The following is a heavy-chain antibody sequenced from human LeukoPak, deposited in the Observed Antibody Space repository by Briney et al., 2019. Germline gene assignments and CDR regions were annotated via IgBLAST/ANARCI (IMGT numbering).Heavy chain of an antibody. Sequence: ASVKVSCKASGYTFTGYYIHWVRQAPGQGLEWMGWINPNSGGTNYAQKFQGRVTMTRDTSISTAYMELSRLRSDDTAVYYCARVEYCNVGNCYFRPGAYWGQGTLVTVSS. CDR3: ARVEYCNVGNCYFRPGAY. CDR2: INPNSGGT. J-gene: IGHJ4*02. D-gene: IGHD2-15*01. CDR1: GYTFTGYY. V-gene: IGHV1-2*02.